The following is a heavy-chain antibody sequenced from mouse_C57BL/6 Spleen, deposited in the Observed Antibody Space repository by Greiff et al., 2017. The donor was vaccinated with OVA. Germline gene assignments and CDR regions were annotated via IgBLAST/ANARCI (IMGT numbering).Heavy chain of an antibody. CDR1: GYTFTDYY. CDR3: ARAMGRGYAMDY. D-gene: IGHD2-3*01. J-gene: IGHJ4*01. CDR2: INPYNGGT. Sequence: EVQLQQSGPVLVKPGASVKMSCKASGYTFTDYYMNWVKQSHGKSLEWIGVINPYNGGTSYNQKFKGKATLTVDKSSSTAYMELNSLTSEDSAVYYCARAMGRGYAMDYWGQGTSVTVSS. V-gene: IGHV1-19*01.